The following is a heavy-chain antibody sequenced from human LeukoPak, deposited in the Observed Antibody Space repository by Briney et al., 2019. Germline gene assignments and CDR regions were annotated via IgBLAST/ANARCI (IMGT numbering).Heavy chain of an antibody. J-gene: IGHJ4*02. D-gene: IGHD3-22*01. CDR2: INHSGST. CDR3: ARVTYDPYYFDY. CDR1: GGSFSGYY. Sequence: PSETLSLTCAVYGGSFSGYYWSWIRQPPGKGLEWIGEINHSGSTNYNPSLKSRVTILVDTSKNQFSLKLSSVTAADTAVYYCARVTYDPYYFDYWGQGTLVTVSS. V-gene: IGHV4-34*01.